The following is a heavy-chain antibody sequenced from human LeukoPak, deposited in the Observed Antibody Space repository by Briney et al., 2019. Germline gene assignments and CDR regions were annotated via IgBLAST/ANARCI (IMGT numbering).Heavy chain of an antibody. J-gene: IGHJ6*03. CDR2: IYYSGST. CDR3: ARAGGIAARPGALYYMDV. D-gene: IGHD6-6*01. CDR1: RGSISSYY. Sequence: SETLSLTCTVSRGSISSYYWSWIRQPAGKGLEWIGSIYYSGSTYYNPSLKSRVTISVDTSKNQFSLKLSSVTAADTAVYYCARAGGIAARPGALYYMDVWGKGTTVTVSS. V-gene: IGHV4-59*05.